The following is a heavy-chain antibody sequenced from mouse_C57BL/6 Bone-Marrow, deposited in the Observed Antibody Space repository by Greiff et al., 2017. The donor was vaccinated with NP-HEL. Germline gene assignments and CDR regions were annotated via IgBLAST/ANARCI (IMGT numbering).Heavy chain of an antibody. Sequence: EVHLVESGGGLVQPGGSLKLSCAASGFTFSDYYMYWVRQTPEKRLEWVAYISNGGGSTYYLDTVKGRFTISRDNAKNTLYLQMSRLKSEDTAMYYCARRGPYYYGSSSWYFDVWGTGTTVTVSS. CDR2: ISNGGGST. CDR1: GFTFSDYY. CDR3: ARRGPYYYGSSSWYFDV. D-gene: IGHD1-1*01. J-gene: IGHJ1*03. V-gene: IGHV5-12*01.